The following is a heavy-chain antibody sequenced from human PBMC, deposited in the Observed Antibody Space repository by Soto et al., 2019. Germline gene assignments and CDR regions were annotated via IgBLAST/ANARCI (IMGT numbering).Heavy chain of an antibody. CDR3: ARFPRSDFDWLLDQDAFDI. V-gene: IGHV4-31*03. D-gene: IGHD3-9*01. Sequence: QVQLQESGPGLVKPSQTLSLTCTVSGGSISSGGYYWSWIRQHPGKGLEWIGYIYYSGSTYYNPSLKSRVTISVDTSKNQFSLKLSSVTAADTAVYYCARFPRSDFDWLLDQDAFDIWGQGTMVTVSS. CDR2: IYYSGST. J-gene: IGHJ3*02. CDR1: GGSISSGGYY.